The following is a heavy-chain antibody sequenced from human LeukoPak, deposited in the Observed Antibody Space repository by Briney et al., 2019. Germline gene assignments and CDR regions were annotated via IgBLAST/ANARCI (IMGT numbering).Heavy chain of an antibody. V-gene: IGHV3-23*01. CDR2: TSGSGGST. CDR3: ARARWQLVPYFDS. J-gene: IGHJ4*02. Sequence: GGSLRLSCAASGFTFSSYAMSWVRQAPGKGLEWVSVTSGSGGSTYYADSVKGRFTISRDNSKNTLYLQMNSLRAEDTAVYFCARARWQLVPYFDSWAQGTLVTVSS. D-gene: IGHD6-6*01. CDR1: GFTFSSYA.